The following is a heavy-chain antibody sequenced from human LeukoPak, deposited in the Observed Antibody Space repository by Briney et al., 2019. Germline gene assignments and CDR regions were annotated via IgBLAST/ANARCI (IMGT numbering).Heavy chain of an antibody. CDR1: GFTLSRYW. D-gene: IGHD1-26*01. V-gene: IGHV3-23*01. J-gene: IGHJ6*03. CDR2: ISGSGGST. Sequence: PGGSLRLSCAASGFTLSRYWMSWVRQAPGEGLEWVSAISGSGGSTYYADSVKGRFTISRDKSKNTLYLQMNSLRAEDTAVYYCAKSGSYPRARYYYYMDVWGKGTTVTISS. CDR3: AKSGSYPRARYYYYMDV.